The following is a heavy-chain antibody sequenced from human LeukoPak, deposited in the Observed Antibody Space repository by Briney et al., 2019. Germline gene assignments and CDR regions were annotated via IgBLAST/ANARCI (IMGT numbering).Heavy chain of an antibody. CDR1: GFTFSESW. V-gene: IGHV3-7*01. CDR2: MNQDGSEK. J-gene: IGHJ6*02. CDR3: ATYSHWVAGDV. D-gene: IGHD3-16*01. Sequence: PGGSLRLSCAASGFTFSESWMSWVRQAPGKGVEWVANMNQDGSEKDYVDSVKGRFTITRDNARKSLYLQMSSLRVEDTAVYYCATYSHWVAGDVWGQGTTVTVSS.